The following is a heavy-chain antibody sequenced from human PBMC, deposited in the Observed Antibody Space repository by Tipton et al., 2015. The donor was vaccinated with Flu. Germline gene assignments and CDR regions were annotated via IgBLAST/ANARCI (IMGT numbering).Heavy chain of an antibody. V-gene: IGHV3-48*04. Sequence: SLRLSCAASGFTFSSYSMNWVRQAPGKGLEWVSYISSSSNIIYYADSVKGRFTISRDNAKNSLYLQMNSLRAEDTAVYYCARGIVPLDDYWGQGTLVTVSS. CDR3: ARGIVPLDDY. CDR2: ISSSSNII. J-gene: IGHJ4*02. D-gene: IGHD1-26*01. CDR1: GFTFSSYS.